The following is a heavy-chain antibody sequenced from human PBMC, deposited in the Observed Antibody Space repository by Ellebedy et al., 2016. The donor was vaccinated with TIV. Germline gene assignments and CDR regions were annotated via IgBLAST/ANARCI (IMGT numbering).Heavy chain of an antibody. J-gene: IGHJ6*02. D-gene: IGHD3-3*01. CDR1: GYTFTAYH. CDR2: VYPKNGDT. CDR3: AGTFLLGLNFYYYGMDV. V-gene: IGHV1-2*02. Sequence: ASVKVSCKTSGYTFTAYHIHWVRQAPGQGLEWMGWVYPKNGDTTYAQKFQGRVTMTRDTSTSTGYMELSSLRSEDTAVYYCAGTFLLGLNFYYYGMDVWGQGTTVTVSS.